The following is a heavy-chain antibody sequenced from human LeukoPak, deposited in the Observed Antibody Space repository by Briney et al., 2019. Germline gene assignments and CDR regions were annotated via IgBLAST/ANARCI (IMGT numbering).Heavy chain of an antibody. CDR3: AKGRTAVAVTRSAFDI. V-gene: IGHV3-48*01. D-gene: IGHD6-19*01. J-gene: IGHJ3*02. CDR1: GFTFSSYS. Sequence: GGSLRLSCAASGFTFSSYSMNWVRQAPGKGLEWVSHITTSGTAMFYADSVKGRFTISRDNAKNSLYLQMNSLRAEDTAVYHCAKGRTAVAVTRSAFDIWGQGTTVTVSS. CDR2: ITTSGTAM.